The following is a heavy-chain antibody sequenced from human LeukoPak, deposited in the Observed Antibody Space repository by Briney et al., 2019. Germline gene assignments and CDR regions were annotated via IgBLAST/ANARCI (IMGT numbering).Heavy chain of an antibody. CDR3: ARDRYSSAWYEE. CDR1: AFTFSSYW. Sequence: PGGSLRLSCTASAFTFSSYWMHWVRQAPGKGLVWVSHINSGGSSTSYADSVKGRFTISRDNAKNTLYLQMNSLRAEDTAVYYCARDRYSSAWYEEWGQGTLVTVS. J-gene: IGHJ4*02. D-gene: IGHD6-19*01. CDR2: INSGGSST. V-gene: IGHV3-74*01.